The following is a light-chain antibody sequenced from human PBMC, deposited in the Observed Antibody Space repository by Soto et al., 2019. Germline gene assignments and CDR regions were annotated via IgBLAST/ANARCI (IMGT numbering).Light chain of an antibody. CDR1: SSHIGSNY. Sequence: HSVVRRAPTACRSPGPRVNIPYSGNSSHIGSNYAYWYQQLPGTAPKLLIYRNNQRPSGVPDRFSGSKSGTSASLAISGLRSEDEADYYCAAWDDSLSGRVFGTGTKVTVL. CDR3: AAWDDSLSGRV. CDR2: RNN. J-gene: IGLJ1*01. V-gene: IGLV1-47*01.